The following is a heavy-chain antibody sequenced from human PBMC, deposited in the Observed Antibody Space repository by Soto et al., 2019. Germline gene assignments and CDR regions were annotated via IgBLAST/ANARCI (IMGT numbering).Heavy chain of an antibody. Sequence: QVQLVQSGAEVKKPGASVKVSCKASGYTFTSYYMHWVRQAPGQGLEWMGIINPSGGSTSYAQKFQGRVTMTRDTSTSTVYMELSSLRSEDTAGYYCARDRACSGGSCYYSVYDYWGQGTLVTVSS. CDR1: GYTFTSYY. V-gene: IGHV1-46*01. CDR3: ARDRACSGGSCYYSVYDY. J-gene: IGHJ4*02. D-gene: IGHD2-15*01. CDR2: INPSGGST.